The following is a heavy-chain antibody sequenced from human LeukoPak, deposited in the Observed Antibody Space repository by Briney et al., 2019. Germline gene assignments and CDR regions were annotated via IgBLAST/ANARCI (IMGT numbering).Heavy chain of an antibody. CDR2: IRYGGNDE. CDR3: AKDRSESYFYFDL. V-gene: IGHV3-30*02. J-gene: IGHJ4*02. D-gene: IGHD3-10*01. CDR1: GFTFSSNG. Sequence: PGGSLRLSCEASGFTFSSNGMHWVRQAPGKGLEWVAFIRYGGNDERYADSVKGRFTISRDNSKNTLYLQMHSLRAEDTAMYYCAKDRSESYFYFDLWGQGTLVTVSS.